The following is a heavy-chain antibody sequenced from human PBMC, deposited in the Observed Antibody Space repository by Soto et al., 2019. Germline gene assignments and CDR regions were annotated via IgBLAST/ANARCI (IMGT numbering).Heavy chain of an antibody. Sequence: GGSLRLSCAASGFTFSSYGMHWVRQAPGKGLEWVAVISYDGSNKYYADSVKGRFTISRDNSKNTLYLQMNSLRAEDTAVYYCAKPYGDYAEYFQHWGQGTLVTVSS. CDR2: ISYDGSNK. V-gene: IGHV3-30*18. CDR1: GFTFSSYG. CDR3: AKPYGDYAEYFQH. D-gene: IGHD4-17*01. J-gene: IGHJ1*01.